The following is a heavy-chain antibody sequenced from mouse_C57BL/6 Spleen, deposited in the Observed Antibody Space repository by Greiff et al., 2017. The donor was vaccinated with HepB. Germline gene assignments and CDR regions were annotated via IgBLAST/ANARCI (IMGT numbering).Heavy chain of an antibody. V-gene: IGHV1-76*01. Sequence: VQLVESGAELVRPGASVKLSCKASGYTFTDYYINWVKQRPGQGLEWIARIYPGSGNTYYNEKFKGKATLTAEKSSSTAYMQLSSLTSEDSAVYFCARGVASDYWGQGTTLTVSS. J-gene: IGHJ2*01. CDR2: IYPGSGNT. CDR3: ARGVASDY. CDR1: GYTFTDYY. D-gene: IGHD1-1*01.